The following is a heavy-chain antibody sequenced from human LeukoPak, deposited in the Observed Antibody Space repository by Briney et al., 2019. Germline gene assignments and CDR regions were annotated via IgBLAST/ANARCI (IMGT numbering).Heavy chain of an antibody. V-gene: IGHV3-30*18. CDR2: ISSDGSKN. Sequence: LSLTCTVSGGSISSSYYYWGWIRQPPGKGLEWVALISSDGSKNIYADPVKGRFTVSRDNSKNTLYLQMNSLRAEDTAVYYCVKGLVQTTMSYSVDYWGQGALVTVSS. D-gene: IGHD1-1*01. J-gene: IGHJ4*02. CDR3: VKGLVQTTMSYSVDY. CDR1: GGSISS.